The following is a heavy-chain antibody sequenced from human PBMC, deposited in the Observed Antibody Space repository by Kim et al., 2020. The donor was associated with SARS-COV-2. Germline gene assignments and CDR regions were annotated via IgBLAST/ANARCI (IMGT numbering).Heavy chain of an antibody. V-gene: IGHV4-34*01. CDR3: ARGSGRYSSSWYLGWWFDP. D-gene: IGHD6-13*01. CDR2: INHSGST. Sequence: SETLSLTCAVYGGSFSGYYWSWIRQPPGKGLEWIGEINHSGSTNYNPSLKSRVTISVDTSKNQFSLKLSSVTAADTAVYYCARGSGRYSSSWYLGWWFDPWGQGTLVTISS. CDR1: GGSFSGYY. J-gene: IGHJ5*02.